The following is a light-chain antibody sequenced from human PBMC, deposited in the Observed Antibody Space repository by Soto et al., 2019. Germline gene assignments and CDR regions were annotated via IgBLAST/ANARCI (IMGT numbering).Light chain of an antibody. CDR1: QSVLYSSNNKNY. J-gene: IGKJ3*01. V-gene: IGKV4-1*01. CDR3: QQYYGTPPLFT. Sequence: DIVLTQSPDSLAVSLGERATINCKSSQSVLYSSNNKNYLAWYQQKPGQPPKLLIYWAYTRESGVPDRFSASGSGPDYPLTISSLQAEDVAVYYCQQYYGTPPLFTFGPGTKVDIK. CDR2: WAY.